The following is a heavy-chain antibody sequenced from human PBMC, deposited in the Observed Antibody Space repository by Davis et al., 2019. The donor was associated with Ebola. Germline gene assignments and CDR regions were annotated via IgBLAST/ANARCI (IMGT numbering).Heavy chain of an antibody. Sequence: SLKISCAASGFTFDDYAMHWVRQAPGKGLEWVSGISWNSGSIGYADSVKGRFTISRDNAKNSLYLQMNSLRAEDTALYYCAKDLLYDYYGMDVWGQGTTVTVSS. CDR1: GFTFDDYA. CDR2: ISWNSGSI. V-gene: IGHV3-9*01. CDR3: AKDLLYDYYGMDV. J-gene: IGHJ6*02.